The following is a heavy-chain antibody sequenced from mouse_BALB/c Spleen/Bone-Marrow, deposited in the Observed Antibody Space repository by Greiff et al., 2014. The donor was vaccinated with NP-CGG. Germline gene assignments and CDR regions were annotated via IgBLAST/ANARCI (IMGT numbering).Heavy chain of an antibody. CDR3: AIYYYGSSGFAY. CDR1: GFNIKDTY. Sequence: EVKLMESGAELVKPGASVKLSCTASGFNIKDTYMHWVKQRPEQGLEWIGRIDPANGNTKYDPKFQGKATITADTSSNTAYLQLSSLTSEDTAVYYGAIYYYGSSGFAYWGQGTLVTVSA. V-gene: IGHV14-3*02. D-gene: IGHD1-1*01. CDR2: IDPANGNT. J-gene: IGHJ3*01.